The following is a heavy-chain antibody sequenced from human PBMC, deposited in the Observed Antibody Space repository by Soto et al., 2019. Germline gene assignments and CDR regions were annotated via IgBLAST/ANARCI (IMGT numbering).Heavy chain of an antibody. D-gene: IGHD3-22*01. CDR2: ISAYNGNT. CDR3: ARFPGRYYDSRGYPFAY. V-gene: IGHV1-18*04. Sequence: ASVKVSCKASGYTVTSYGISWVRQAPGQELEWMGWISAYNGNTNYAQKFQGRVTMTRDTSISTAYMELSRLRSDDTAVYYCARFPGRYYDSRGYPFAYRGRRTLVTVSS. J-gene: IGHJ1*01. CDR1: GYTVTSYG.